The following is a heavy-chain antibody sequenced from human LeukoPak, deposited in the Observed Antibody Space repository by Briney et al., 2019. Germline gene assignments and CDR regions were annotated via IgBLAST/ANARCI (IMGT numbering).Heavy chain of an antibody. CDR2: IRYHRRDK. J-gene: IGHJ4*02. Sequence: GGSLRLSCAASGFTFSSYGMHWVRQAPGKGLEWVAFIRYHRRDKYYGDSVKGRFTISRDNSRNTLYLQMDSLRGEDTAVYYCANSPYGDWSFDFWGQGTLVTVSS. V-gene: IGHV3-30*02. D-gene: IGHD4-17*01. CDR1: GFTFSSYG. CDR3: ANSPYGDWSFDF.